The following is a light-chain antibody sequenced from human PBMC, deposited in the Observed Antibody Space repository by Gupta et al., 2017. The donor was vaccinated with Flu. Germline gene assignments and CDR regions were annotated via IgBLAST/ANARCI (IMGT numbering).Light chain of an antibody. CDR1: QSISKY. CDR3: QQNDGMPRT. V-gene: IGKV1-39*01. Sequence: DFHIPQSPSSLSASVGDRVTLTCLASQSISKYVNWYQHKPGTAPKVLIFGATNLQSGVPARFTGSGSGTDFTLTISSLQPEDFAIYYCQQNDGMPRTFGQGTKVEIK. J-gene: IGKJ1*01. CDR2: GAT.